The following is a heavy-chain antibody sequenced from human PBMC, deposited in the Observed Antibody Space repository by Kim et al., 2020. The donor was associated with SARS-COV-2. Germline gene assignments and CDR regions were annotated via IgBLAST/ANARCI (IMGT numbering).Heavy chain of an antibody. D-gene: IGHD1-1*01. CDR1: AGSVASNLFY. CDR3: ARHRWDDGGPDALDV. V-gene: IGHV4-39*07. J-gene: IGHJ3*01. Sequence: SETLSLTCTVSAGSVASNLFYWGWLRQPPGKGLEWIGSISYRGSTYYNPSLKSRVTMSADTSKIQFSLNLRSVTAADTAMYYCARHRWDDGGPDALDVWGLGTMVTVSS. CDR2: ISYRGST.